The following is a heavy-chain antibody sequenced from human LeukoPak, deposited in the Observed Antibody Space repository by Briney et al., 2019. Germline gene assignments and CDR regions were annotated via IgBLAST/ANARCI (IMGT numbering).Heavy chain of an antibody. CDR2: ISGRGDNT. CDR3: AKVDAWTRFAN. Sequence: SGGSLRLSCAASEFTFSTFAMAWVRQAPGKGLDWVSAISGRGDNTYYADSVKGRFTISRDNSRSTLYLQMSSLRAEDTAVYFCAKVDAWTRFANWGQGALVTVSS. J-gene: IGHJ4*02. V-gene: IGHV3-23*01. D-gene: IGHD1-1*01. CDR1: EFTFSTFA.